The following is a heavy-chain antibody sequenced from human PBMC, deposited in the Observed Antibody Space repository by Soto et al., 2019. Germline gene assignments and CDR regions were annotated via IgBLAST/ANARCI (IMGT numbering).Heavy chain of an antibody. Sequence: EASVKVSCKASGYTFTSYGISWVRQAPGQGLEWMGWISAYNGNTNYAQKLQGRVTMTTDTSTSTAYMELRSLRSDDTAVYYCAREGIVVVPAANYYYYYYMDVWGKGTTVTVSS. J-gene: IGHJ6*03. CDR1: GYTFTSYG. V-gene: IGHV1-18*01. D-gene: IGHD2-2*01. CDR2: ISAYNGNT. CDR3: AREGIVVVPAANYYYYYYMDV.